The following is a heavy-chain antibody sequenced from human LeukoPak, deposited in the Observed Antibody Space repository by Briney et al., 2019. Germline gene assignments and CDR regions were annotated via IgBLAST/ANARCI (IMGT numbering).Heavy chain of an antibody. CDR3: ARRGITYSSSFFAF. CDR1: GGSIGSSSYY. CDR2: IFYSGNT. J-gene: IGHJ4*02. Sequence: SETLSLTRTVSGGSIGSSSYYWAWIRQPPGKGLEWIGHIFYSGNTYYNPSLKSRVTISVDTSKNQFSLHLSSVTAADTATYYCARRGITYSSSFFAFWGQGTLVTVSS. V-gene: IGHV4-39*01. D-gene: IGHD1-26*01.